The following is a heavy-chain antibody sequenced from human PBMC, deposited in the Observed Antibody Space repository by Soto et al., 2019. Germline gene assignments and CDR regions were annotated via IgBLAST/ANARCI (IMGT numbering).Heavy chain of an antibody. D-gene: IGHD1-26*01. CDR1: GFTFSHYA. CDR2: MSYDGSNA. V-gene: IGHV3-30*18. CDR3: AKDGSHNFDY. J-gene: IGHJ4*02. Sequence: QVQLVESGGGVVQPGRSLRLSCAASGFTFSHYAMHWVRQAPGKGLEWVALMSYDGSNAYYADSVKGRFTISRDNSKNTLYLQMNSLRAEDTDVYYCAKDGSHNFDYWGQGTLVTVSS.